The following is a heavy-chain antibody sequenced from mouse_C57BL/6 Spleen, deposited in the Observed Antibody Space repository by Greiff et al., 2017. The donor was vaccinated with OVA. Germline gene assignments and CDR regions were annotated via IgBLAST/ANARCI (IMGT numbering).Heavy chain of an antibody. CDR1: GYTFTSYW. V-gene: IGHV1-61*01. CDR3: ARRGYDGYYFDY. Sequence: QVQLQQPGAELVRPGSSVKLSCKASGYTFTSYWMDWVKQRPGQGLEWIGNIYPSDSETHYNQKFKDKATLTVDKSSSTAYMQLSSLTSEDSAVYYSARRGYDGYYFDYWGQGTTLTVSS. CDR2: IYPSDSET. J-gene: IGHJ2*01. D-gene: IGHD2-3*01.